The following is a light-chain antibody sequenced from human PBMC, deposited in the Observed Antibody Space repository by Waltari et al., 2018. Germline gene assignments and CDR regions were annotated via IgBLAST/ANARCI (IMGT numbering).Light chain of an antibody. CDR3: TSYAGSKNV. J-gene: IGLJ1*01. Sequence: QSALTQPPSASGSPGQSVTISCTGTSSDVGAYNYASWYQQHPGKGPKLMIYEVTKRPPGVPDRFSGSKSGNTASLTVSGLQAEDEADYYCTSYAGSKNVFGTGTKVTVL. CDR2: EVT. V-gene: IGLV2-8*01. CDR1: SSDVGAYNY.